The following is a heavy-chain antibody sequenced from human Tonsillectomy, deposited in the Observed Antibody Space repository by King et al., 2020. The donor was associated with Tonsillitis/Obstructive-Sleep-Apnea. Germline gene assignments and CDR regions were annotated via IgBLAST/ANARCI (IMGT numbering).Heavy chain of an antibody. CDR2: IRSKAYGGTT. V-gene: IGHV3-49*04. Sequence: VQLVEPGGGLVQPGRSLRLSCTASGFTFGDYAMSWVRQAPGKGLEWVGFIRSKAYGGTTEYAASVKGRFTISRDDSKSIAYLQMNSLKTEDTAVYYCTRDPRDNWNPWGAFDIWGQGTMVTVSS. CDR3: TRDPRDNWNPWGAFDI. CDR1: GFTFGDYA. J-gene: IGHJ3*02. D-gene: IGHD1-20*01.